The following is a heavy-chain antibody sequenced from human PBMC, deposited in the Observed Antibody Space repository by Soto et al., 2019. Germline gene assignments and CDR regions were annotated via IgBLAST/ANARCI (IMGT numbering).Heavy chain of an antibody. CDR2: FDPEDGET. Sequence: SWEGSCEVSGYSLTELSMHWVRQATGKGLEWMGGFDPEDGETIYAQKFQGRVTMTEDTSTDTAYMELSSLRSEDTAVYYCATDSYYDILTGYRAPNAAFDLCGPAKMVTLSS. J-gene: IGHJ3*01. CDR1: GYSLTELS. CDR3: ATDSYYDILTGYRAPNAAFDL. V-gene: IGHV1-24*01. D-gene: IGHD3-9*01.